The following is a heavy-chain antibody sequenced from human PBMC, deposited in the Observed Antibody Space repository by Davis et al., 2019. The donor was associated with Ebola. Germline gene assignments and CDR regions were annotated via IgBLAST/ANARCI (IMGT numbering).Heavy chain of an antibody. Sequence: GGSLRLSCAASGFTFSSYDMHWVRQATGKGLEWVSAIGTAGDTYYPGSVKGRFTVSRDNPENSLFLQLNSLRVDDTALYYCVRLPSGVGRALDFWGHGTLVTVSA. CDR2: IGTAGDT. J-gene: IGHJ4*01. V-gene: IGHV3-13*01. D-gene: IGHD5-12*01. CDR3: VRLPSGVGRALDF. CDR1: GFTFSSYD.